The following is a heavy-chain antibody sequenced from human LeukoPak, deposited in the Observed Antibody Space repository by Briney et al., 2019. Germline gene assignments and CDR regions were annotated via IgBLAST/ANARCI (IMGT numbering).Heavy chain of an antibody. CDR1: GFTFSSYW. V-gene: IGHV3-74*01. J-gene: IGHJ4*02. Sequence: GGSLRLSCAASGFTFSSYWMHWVRQPPGKGLVWVSRINSDGGTTSYADSVNGRFTISRDNAKNTLYLQMNSLRAEDTAVYYCAKGLRAQQWLSFDYWGQGTLVTVSS. D-gene: IGHD5-18*01. CDR2: INSDGGTT. CDR3: AKGLRAQQWLSFDY.